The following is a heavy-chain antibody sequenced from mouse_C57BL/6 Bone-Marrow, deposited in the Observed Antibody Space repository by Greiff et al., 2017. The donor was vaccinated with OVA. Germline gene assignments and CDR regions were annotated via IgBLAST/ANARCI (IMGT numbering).Heavy chain of an antibody. CDR2: IYPGDGDT. J-gene: IGHJ4*01. V-gene: IGHV1-82*01. CDR3: ARTYYYGSSLYYAMDY. Sequence: VQLQQSGPELVKPGASVKISCKASGYAFSSSWMNWVKQRPGKGLEWIGRIYPGDGDTNYTGKFKGKATLTADKSSSTAYMQLSRLTSEDSAVYVGARTYYYGSSLYYAMDYWGQGTSVTVSS. CDR1: GYAFSSSW. D-gene: IGHD1-1*01.